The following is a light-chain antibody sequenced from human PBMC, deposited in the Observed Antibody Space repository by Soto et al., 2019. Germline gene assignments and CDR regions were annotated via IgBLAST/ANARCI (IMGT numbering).Light chain of an antibody. Sequence: EIVLTQSPGTLSLSPGERATLSCRASQSVSSNSLVWYQQKPGQAPRLLIYGASSRATGIPDRFSGSGSGTDFTLTISRLEPEDFVVYSCQQYGSSPRTFGQGTKVEI. CDR1: QSVSSNS. V-gene: IGKV3-20*01. CDR2: GAS. CDR3: QQYGSSPRT. J-gene: IGKJ1*01.